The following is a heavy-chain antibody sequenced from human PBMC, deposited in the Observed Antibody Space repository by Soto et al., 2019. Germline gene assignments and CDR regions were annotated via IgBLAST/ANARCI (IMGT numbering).Heavy chain of an antibody. D-gene: IGHD3-9*01. V-gene: IGHV3-53*01. Sequence: GGSLRLSCAASGFTVSSNYMSWVRQAPGKGLEWVSVIYSGGSTYYADSVKGRFTISRDNSKNTLYLQMNSLRAEDTAVYYCARDQHYDILTGSYYYYGMDVWGQGTTVTVSS. CDR1: GFTVSSNY. J-gene: IGHJ6*02. CDR2: IYSGGST. CDR3: ARDQHYDILTGSYYYYGMDV.